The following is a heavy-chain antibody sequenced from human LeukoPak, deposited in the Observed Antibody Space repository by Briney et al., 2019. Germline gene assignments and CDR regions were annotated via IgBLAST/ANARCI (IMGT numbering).Heavy chain of an antibody. D-gene: IGHD2-2*01. Sequence: GGSLRLSCAASGFTFSTSWMSWVRQAPGKRLEWVANIKQDGSEKSYVDSVKGRFTISRDSAKNSLYLQMNSLRADDTAVYYCARERSGSSCQDYWGRGTLVTVSS. CDR2: IKQDGSEK. V-gene: IGHV3-7*01. J-gene: IGHJ4*02. CDR3: ARERSGSSCQDY. CDR1: GFTFSTSW.